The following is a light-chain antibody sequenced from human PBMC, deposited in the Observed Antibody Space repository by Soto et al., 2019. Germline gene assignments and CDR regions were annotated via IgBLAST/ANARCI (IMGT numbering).Light chain of an antibody. Sequence: EIVLTQSPGTLSLSPGERATVSCRASQSVSSSYLAWYQQKPGQAPRLRLYGASSRATGITDRFSGSGSGTDFTLTIGRLEPEDFAVYYCQQYGSSPYTFGQGTKLEIK. CDR1: QSVSSSY. V-gene: IGKV3-20*01. J-gene: IGKJ2*01. CDR3: QQYGSSPYT. CDR2: GAS.